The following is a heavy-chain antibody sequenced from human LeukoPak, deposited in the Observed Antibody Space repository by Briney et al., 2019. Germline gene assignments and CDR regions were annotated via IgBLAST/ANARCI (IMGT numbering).Heavy chain of an antibody. V-gene: IGHV3-64*02. CDR3: AKGFWSGYYGGAFDI. CDR1: GFTFSTYA. D-gene: IGHD3-3*01. CDR2: ISTNGDST. Sequence: GGSLRLSCAASGFTFSTYAMHWVRQAPGKGLEFVSAISTNGDSTYYADSVKGRFTISRDNSKNTLYLQMNSLRAEDTAVYYCAKGFWSGYYGGAFDIWGQGTMVTVSS. J-gene: IGHJ3*02.